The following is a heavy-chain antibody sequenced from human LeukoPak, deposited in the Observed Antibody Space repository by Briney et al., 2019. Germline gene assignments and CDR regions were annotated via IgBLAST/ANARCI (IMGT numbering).Heavy chain of an antibody. CDR3: AKMSAAWD. J-gene: IGHJ4*02. D-gene: IGHD2-2*01. V-gene: IGHV4-39*01. CDR2: INYIGTT. CDR1: GGSISSNNYF. Sequence: PSETLSLTCTVSGGSISSNNYFWGWIRQPPGKGLEWIGSINYIGTTYYNPSLKSRVTVSVDTSKNQFSLNLSSVTAPDTAVYYCAKMSAAWDWGQGTLVTVSS.